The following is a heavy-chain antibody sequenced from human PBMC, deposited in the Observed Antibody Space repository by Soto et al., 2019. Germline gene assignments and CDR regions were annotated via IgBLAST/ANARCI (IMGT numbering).Heavy chain of an antibody. V-gene: IGHV4-34*01. CDR2: INHSGST. J-gene: IGHJ5*02. CDR1: GGSFSGYY. D-gene: IGHD3-22*01. CDR3: ARGAYYYDSSGYFDWFDP. Sequence: PSETLSLTCAVYGGSFSGYYWSWIRQPPGKGLEWIGEINHSGSTDYNPSLKSRVTISVDTSKNQFSLKLSSVTAADTAVYYCARGAYYYDSSGYFDWFDPWGQGTLVTVSS.